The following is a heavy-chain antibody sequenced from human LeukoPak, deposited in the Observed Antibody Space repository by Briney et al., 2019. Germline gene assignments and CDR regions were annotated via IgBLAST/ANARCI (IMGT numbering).Heavy chain of an antibody. CDR3: AGGSSSWYVRPFDY. CDR1: GGSFSGYY. CDR2: INHSGST. D-gene: IGHD6-13*01. Sequence: PSETLSLTCAVYGGSFSGYYWSWIRQPPGKGLEWIGEINHSGSTNYNPSLKSRVTISVDTSKNQFSLKLSSVTAADAAVYYCAGGSSSWYVRPFDYWGQGTLVTVSS. J-gene: IGHJ4*02. V-gene: IGHV4-34*01.